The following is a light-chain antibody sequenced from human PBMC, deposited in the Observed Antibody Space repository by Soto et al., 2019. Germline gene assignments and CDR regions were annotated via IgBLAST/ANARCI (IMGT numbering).Light chain of an antibody. CDR3: LQDYTYPWT. J-gene: IGKJ1*01. CDR2: GAS. Sequence: SQMTQSPSSLSASVGERVTITCRASQGISNELGWYQQRPGKAPKVLIYGASNLQSGVPSRFSGSASGTDFTLTISSLQPEDFATYYCLQDYTYPWTFGQGTKGDIK. V-gene: IGKV1-6*01. CDR1: QGISNE.